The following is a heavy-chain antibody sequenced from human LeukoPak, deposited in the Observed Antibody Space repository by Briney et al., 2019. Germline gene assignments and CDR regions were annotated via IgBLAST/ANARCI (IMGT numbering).Heavy chain of an antibody. CDR3: AKNFEPHGSGSYVFDY. D-gene: IGHD3-10*01. V-gene: IGHV3-23*01. J-gene: IGHJ4*02. CDR1: GFTFSSYA. CDR2: ISGSGGST. Sequence: GGSLRLSCAASGFTFSSYAMSWVRRAPGKGLEWVSAISGSGGSTYYADSVKGRFTISRDNSKNTLYLQMNSLRAEDTAVYYCAKNFEPHGSGSYVFDYWGQGTLVTVSS.